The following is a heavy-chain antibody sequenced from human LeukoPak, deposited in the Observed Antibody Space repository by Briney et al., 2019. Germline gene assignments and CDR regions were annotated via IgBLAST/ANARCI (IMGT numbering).Heavy chain of an antibody. CDR2: IYYRGST. CDR3: ARVITVAGTGYFDY. D-gene: IGHD6-19*01. V-gene: IGHV4-30-4*01. Sequence: SQTLSLTCTVSGGSISSGDFSWSWIRQPPGKGLEWIGYIYYRGSTYYSPSLKSRGTISVDTSKNQFSLNLSSVTAADTAVYYCARVITVAGTGYFDYWGQGTLVTVSS. CDR1: GGSISSGDFS. J-gene: IGHJ4*02.